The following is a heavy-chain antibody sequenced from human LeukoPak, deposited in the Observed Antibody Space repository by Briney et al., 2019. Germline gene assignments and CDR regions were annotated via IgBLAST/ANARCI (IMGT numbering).Heavy chain of an antibody. Sequence: SDTLSLTCTVSGGSISSYYWRWLRQPPAKGLEGIGYIYYSGSTNYNPSLKSRVTISVDTSKNQFSLKLTSVTAADTAVYYFARDGAYTPGAFYIWGQGTIGAVSS. CDR2: IYYSGST. J-gene: IGHJ3*02. D-gene: IGHD2-21*01. CDR3: ARDGAYTPGAFYI. CDR1: GGSISSYY. V-gene: IGHV4-59*07.